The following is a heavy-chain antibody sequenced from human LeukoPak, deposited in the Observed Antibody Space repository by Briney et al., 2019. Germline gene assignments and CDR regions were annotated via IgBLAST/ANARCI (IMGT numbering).Heavy chain of an antibody. Sequence: ASVKVSCKASGHTFTDYYIHWVRQAPGQGLELMGWINPNSGGTNYAQKFQGRVTMTRDTSIATAYMELSRLTSDDTATCYCARENRWAGATGNFDYWGQGTLVTVSS. CDR2: INPNSGGT. CDR3: ARENRWAGATGNFDY. D-gene: IGHD1-26*01. J-gene: IGHJ4*02. CDR1: GHTFTDYY. V-gene: IGHV1-2*02.